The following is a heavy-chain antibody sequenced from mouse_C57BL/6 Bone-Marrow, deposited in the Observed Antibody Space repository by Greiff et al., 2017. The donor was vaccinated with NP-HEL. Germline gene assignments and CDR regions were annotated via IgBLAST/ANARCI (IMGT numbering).Heavy chain of an antibody. CDR1: GFNIKDDY. CDR3: TTYIYYYGSSFDY. J-gene: IGHJ2*01. Sequence: VQLQQSGAELVRPGASVKLSCTASGFNIKDDYMHWVKQRPEQGLEWIGWIDPENCDTEYASKFQGKATITADTSSNTAYLQLSSLTSEDTAVYYCTTYIYYYGSSFDYWGQGTTLTVSS. D-gene: IGHD1-1*01. V-gene: IGHV14-4*01. CDR2: IDPENCDT.